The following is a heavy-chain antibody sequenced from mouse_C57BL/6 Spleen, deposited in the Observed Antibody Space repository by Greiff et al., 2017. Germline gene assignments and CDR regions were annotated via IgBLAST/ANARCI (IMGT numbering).Heavy chain of an antibody. CDR2: IDPSDSYT. CDR1: GYTFTSYW. J-gene: IGHJ2*01. CDR3: ARSGITTVESYFDY. V-gene: IGHV1-69*01. Sequence: QVHVKQPGAELVMPGASVKLSCKASGYTFTSYWMHWVKQRPGQGLEWIGEIDPSDSYTNYNQKFKGKSTLTVDKSSSTAYMQLSSLTSEDSAVYYCARSGITTVESYFDYWGQGTTLTVSS. D-gene: IGHD1-1*01.